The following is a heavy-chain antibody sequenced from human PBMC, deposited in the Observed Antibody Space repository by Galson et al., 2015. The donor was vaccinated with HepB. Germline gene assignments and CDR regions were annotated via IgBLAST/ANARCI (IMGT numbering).Heavy chain of an antibody. CDR3: ARGRGFYYDSSGHIDY. Sequence: SVKVSCKASGYTFTSYGISWVRQAPGQGLEWMGWISAYNGNTNYAQKLQGRVTMTTDTSTSTAYMELRSLRSDDTAVYYCARGRGFYYDSSGHIDYWGQGTLVTVSS. CDR1: GYTFTSYG. CDR2: ISAYNGNT. J-gene: IGHJ4*02. V-gene: IGHV1-18*01. D-gene: IGHD3-22*01.